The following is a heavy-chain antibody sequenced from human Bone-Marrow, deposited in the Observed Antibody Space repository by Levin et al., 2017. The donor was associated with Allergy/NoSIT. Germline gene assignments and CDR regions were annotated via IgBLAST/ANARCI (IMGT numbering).Heavy chain of an antibody. Sequence: GGSLRLSCAASGFTFSDYAMSWVRQAPGRGLEWVSGISGSDGRTNYAGSVKGRFAISRDNSKDTLYLQMNSLRAEDAAVYFCVKVLWRTSPYYFDYWGQGVWVTVSS. J-gene: IGHJ4*02. CDR1: GFTFSDYA. CDR3: VKVLWRTSPYYFDY. CDR2: ISGSDGRT. V-gene: IGHV3-23*01. D-gene: IGHD3-10*01.